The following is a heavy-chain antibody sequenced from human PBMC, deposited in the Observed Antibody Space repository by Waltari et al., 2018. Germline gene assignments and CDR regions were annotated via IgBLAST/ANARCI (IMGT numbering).Heavy chain of an antibody. CDR2: IYYSGST. D-gene: IGHD3-16*01. J-gene: IGHJ4*02. V-gene: IGHV4-30-4*08. CDR1: GGSISNDIYY. CDR3: ARVFAKLGDDFDY. Sequence: QVQLQESGPGLVKPSQTLSLTCTVSGGSISNDIYYWNWIRQPPGKGLEWIGYIYYSGSTYYNPSLKSRVTISVDTSKNQFSLKLGSVTAADTAVYYCARVFAKLGDDFDYWGQGTLVTDSS.